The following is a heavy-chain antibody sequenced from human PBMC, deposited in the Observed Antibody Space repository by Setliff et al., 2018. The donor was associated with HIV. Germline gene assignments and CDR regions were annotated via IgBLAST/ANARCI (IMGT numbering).Heavy chain of an antibody. D-gene: IGHD1-26*01. J-gene: IGHJ4*02. CDR2: ISTTSGYT. Sequence: ASVNVSCKTSGYTFTRYGISWVRQAPGQGLQWMGWISTTSGYTNYAQNFQGRVTMTADTSTSTVYMELRSLSSDDTAVYYCARSGSSNGDFDSWGQGTLVTVSS. CDR3: ARSGSSNGDFDS. V-gene: IGHV1-18*01. CDR1: GYTFTRYG.